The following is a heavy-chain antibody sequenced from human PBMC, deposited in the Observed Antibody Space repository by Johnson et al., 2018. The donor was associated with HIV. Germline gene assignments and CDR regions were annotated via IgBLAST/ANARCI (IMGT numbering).Heavy chain of an antibody. CDR1: GFTFSSYA. Sequence: QVQLVESGGGVVQPGGSLRLSCAASGFTFSSYAMSWVRQAPGKGLEWVAVIWYDGSNKYYADSVKGRFTISRDNSKNTLYLQMNSLRAEDTAVYYCARELSGDAFDIWGQGTMVTVSS. CDR2: IWYDGSNK. D-gene: IGHD1-26*01. J-gene: IGHJ3*02. CDR3: ARELSGDAFDI. V-gene: IGHV3-33*01.